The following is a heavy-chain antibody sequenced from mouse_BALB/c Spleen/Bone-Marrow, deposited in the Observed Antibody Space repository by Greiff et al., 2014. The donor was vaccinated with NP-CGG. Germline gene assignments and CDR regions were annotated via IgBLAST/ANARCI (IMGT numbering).Heavy chain of an antibody. CDR3: ARWEYYAMDY. V-gene: IGHV14-3*02. CDR1: GFNIKDTY. CDR2: IDPANCNT. D-gene: IGHD4-1*01. J-gene: IGHJ4*01. Sequence: EVQLQQSGAELVKPGASVKLSCTASGFNIKDTYMHWVKQRPEQGLEWIGRIDPANCNTKYDPKFQGKATITADTSPNTAYLQLSSLTSEDTAVYYCARWEYYAMDYWGQGTSVTVSS.